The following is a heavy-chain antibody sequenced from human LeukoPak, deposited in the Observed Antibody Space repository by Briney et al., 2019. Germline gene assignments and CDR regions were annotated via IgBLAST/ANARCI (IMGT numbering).Heavy chain of an antibody. CDR2: IYYSEST. Sequence: SETLSLTCTVSGDSLSNYYWSWIRQPPGKGLEWIRYIYYSESTNYTPSLKSRVTISVVSSKNQFFLDLTSVTAADTAVYYCARGLMRYDSDSRCLHWYFDLWGRGTLVTVSS. V-gene: IGHV4-59*01. CDR3: ARGLMRYDSDSRCLHWYFDL. CDR1: GDSLSNYY. D-gene: IGHD3-22*01. J-gene: IGHJ2*01.